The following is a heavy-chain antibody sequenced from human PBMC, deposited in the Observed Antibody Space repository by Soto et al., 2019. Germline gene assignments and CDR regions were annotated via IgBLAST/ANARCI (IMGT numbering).Heavy chain of an antibody. D-gene: IGHD2-15*01. CDR2: IYYSGST. Sequence: TLSLTCTVSGGSISRYYWSWIRQPPGKGLEWIGYIYYSGSTNYNPSLKSRVTISVDTSKNQFSLKLSSVTAADTAVYFCARDESCSGGSCPFDYWGQGTLVTVSS. CDR1: GGSISRYY. V-gene: IGHV4-59*01. J-gene: IGHJ4*02. CDR3: ARDESCSGGSCPFDY.